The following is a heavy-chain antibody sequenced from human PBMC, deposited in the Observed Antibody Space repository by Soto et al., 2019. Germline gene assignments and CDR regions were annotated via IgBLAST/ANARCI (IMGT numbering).Heavy chain of an antibody. CDR1: GFAFSSYE. V-gene: IGHV3-48*03. CDR2: ISSTASTI. CDR3: ARAAGIMTRGFHGMDV. Sequence: GGSLRLSCAASGFAFSSYETNWVRQSPGKGLEWLSYISSTASTIHYADSVKGRFTISRDNANNSVYLQMNSLTADDSAVYYCARAAGIMTRGFHGMDVWGQGTTVTVSS. J-gene: IGHJ6*02. D-gene: IGHD3-10*01.